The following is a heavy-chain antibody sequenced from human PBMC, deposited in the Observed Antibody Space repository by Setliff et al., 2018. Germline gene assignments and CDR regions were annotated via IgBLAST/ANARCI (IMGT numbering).Heavy chain of an antibody. CDR3: ARENTAKNFWGEESDY. V-gene: IGHV1-46*01. J-gene: IGHJ4*02. CDR1: GYTLTELS. CDR2: INPSGGGT. D-gene: IGHD3-3*01. Sequence: ASVKVSCKVSGYTLTELSMHWVRQAPGQGLEWMGVINPSGGGTRYTQKFQGRVTMTRDTSTNTVYMQLNSLRFEDRAVYYCARENTAKNFWGEESDYWGQGTLVTVSS.